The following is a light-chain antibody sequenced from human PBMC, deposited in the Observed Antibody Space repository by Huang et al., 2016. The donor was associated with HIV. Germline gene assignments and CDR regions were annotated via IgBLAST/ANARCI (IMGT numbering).Light chain of an antibody. J-gene: IGKJ2*01. CDR2: AAS. CDR3: QKYNSAPYT. CDR1: QCAGNS. Sequence: DIQMTQSPSSLSTSVGDRVTITCRASQCAGNSLAWYQQKPGKVPKLLIYAASTLRSGVPSRFSGSGSGTEFTLTISGLQPEDVATYYCQKYNSAPYTFGQGTRLDIK. V-gene: IGKV1-27*01.